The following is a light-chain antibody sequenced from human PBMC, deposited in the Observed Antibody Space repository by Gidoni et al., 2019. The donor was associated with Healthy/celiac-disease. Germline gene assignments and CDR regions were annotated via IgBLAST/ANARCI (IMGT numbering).Light chain of an antibody. V-gene: IGLV2-23*02. CDR3: CSYAGSSTWV. CDR1: ITDVGSYNL. J-gene: IGLJ3*02. CDR2: EVS. Sequence: QSALTQPASVSGSPAQSITISCTGTITDVGSYNLVSWYQQHPGKAPKLMTYEVSKRPSGVSKRFSGSKSGNTASLTISVLQAEDEADYYCCSYAGSSTWVFGGGTKLTVL.